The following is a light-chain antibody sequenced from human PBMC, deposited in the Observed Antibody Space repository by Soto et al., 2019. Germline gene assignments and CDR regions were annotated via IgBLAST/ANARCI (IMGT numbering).Light chain of an antibody. V-gene: IGKV4-1*01. CDR3: QQYDSTPLT. CDR1: QSVLYSSNNKNY. J-gene: IGKJ4*01. CDR2: WAS. Sequence: DIVMTQSPDSLAVSLGERATINCKSSQSVLYSSNNKNYLAWYQQKPGQPPKLLIYWASTRESGVPDRFSGSGSGTDFTLTISSLQAEDVADYYCQQYDSTPLTFGGWTKVEIK.